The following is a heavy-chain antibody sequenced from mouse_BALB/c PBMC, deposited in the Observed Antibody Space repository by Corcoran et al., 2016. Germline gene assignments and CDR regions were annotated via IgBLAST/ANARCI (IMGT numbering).Heavy chain of an antibody. Sequence: EVQLQQSGPELVKPGASVKISCKASGYTFTDYNMHWVKQSHGKSLEWIGYIYPYNGGTGYNQKFKSKATLTVDNSSSTAYMELRSLTSEDSAVYYCARTLHYYGSSYWYFDVWGAGTTVTVSS. V-gene: IGHV1S29*02. CDR2: IYPYNGGT. D-gene: IGHD1-1*01. CDR3: ARTLHYYGSSYWYFDV. J-gene: IGHJ1*01. CDR1: GYTFTDYN.